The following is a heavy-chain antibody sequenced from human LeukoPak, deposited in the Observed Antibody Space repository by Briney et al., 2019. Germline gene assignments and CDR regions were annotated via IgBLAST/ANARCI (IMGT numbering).Heavy chain of an antibody. V-gene: IGHV4-39*07. CDR1: GGSISSSSYY. CDR2: IYYSGST. D-gene: IGHD3-22*01. J-gene: IGHJ5*02. Sequence: PSETLSLTCTVSGGSISSSSYYWGWIRQPPGKGLEWIGSIYYSGSTNYNPSLKSRVTISVDTSKNQFSLKLSSVTAADTAVYYCARDPDSSGYYDWFDPWGQGTLVTVSS. CDR3: ARDPDSSGYYDWFDP.